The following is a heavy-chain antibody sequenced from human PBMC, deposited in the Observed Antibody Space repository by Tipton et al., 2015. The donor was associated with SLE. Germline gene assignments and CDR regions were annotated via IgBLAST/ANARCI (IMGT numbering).Heavy chain of an antibody. J-gene: IGHJ3*02. D-gene: IGHD1-26*01. CDR3: ARTLGAIAHTVYDAFDI. Sequence: TLSLTCTVSGGSINSYYWSWIRQPPGQGLVWVGHIYYSGSTNYNTSLKSRVIISVDRSKNQFSLKLSSVTAADTAVYYCARTLGAIAHTVYDAFDIWGQGKMVTVSS. CDR1: GGSINSYY. CDR2: IYYSGST. V-gene: IGHV4-59*01.